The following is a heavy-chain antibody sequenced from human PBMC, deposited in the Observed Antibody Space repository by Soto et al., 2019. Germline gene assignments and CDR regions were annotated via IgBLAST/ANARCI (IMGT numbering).Heavy chain of an antibody. CDR1: GDSISSSHW. V-gene: IGHV4-4*02. CDR3: ARQLERGGLPGGFED. D-gene: IGHD1-1*01. CDR2: IFHSGAT. Sequence: QVQLQESGPGLVEPSGTLSLTCAVSGDSISSSHWWSWVRQSPGKGLEWIGEIFHSGATKYNPSLESRVTMSVGKSNNQLSPKLRSVTAAETAVFYRARQLERGGLPGGFEDWGQGTLATVSS. J-gene: IGHJ4*02.